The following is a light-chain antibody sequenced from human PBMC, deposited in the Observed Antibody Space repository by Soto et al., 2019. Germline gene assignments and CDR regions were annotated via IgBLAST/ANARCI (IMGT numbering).Light chain of an antibody. CDR2: EVD. J-gene: IGLJ3*02. V-gene: IGLV2-14*01. CDR1: SSDVGFYNY. Sequence: QSALTQPASVSGSPGQSITISCTGTSSDVGFYNYVSWYQQQHPGKAPKLMIYEVDNRPSGVSIRFSGSKSGNTASLTISGLQAEDEADYYCCSYAGSIPWVFGGGTKLTVL. CDR3: CSYAGSIPWV.